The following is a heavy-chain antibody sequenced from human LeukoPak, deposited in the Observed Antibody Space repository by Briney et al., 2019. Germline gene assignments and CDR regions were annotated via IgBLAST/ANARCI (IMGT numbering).Heavy chain of an antibody. CDR1: GGTFSSYA. V-gene: IGHV1-69*13. CDR3: ARDRFASPKSHFDY. CDR2: IIPIFGTA. Sequence: ASVKVSCKASGGTFSSYAISWVRQAPGQGLEWMGGIIPIFGTANYAQKFQGRVTITADESTSTAYMELSSLRSEDTAVYYCARDRFASPKSHFDYWGQGTLVTVSS. J-gene: IGHJ4*02. D-gene: IGHD6-6*01.